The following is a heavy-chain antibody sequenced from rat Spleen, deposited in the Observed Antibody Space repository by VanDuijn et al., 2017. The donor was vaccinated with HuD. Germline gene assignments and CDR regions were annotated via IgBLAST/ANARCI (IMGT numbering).Heavy chain of an antibody. Sequence: EVQLVESGGGLVQPGRSLKLSCAASGFTFSYYDMAWVRQPPTRGLEWVASISPSGTNTYYRDSVQGRFTVSRDNAQTILYLQMDSLRSEDTATYYCTTLMYTTDYYYDNWFAYWGQGTLVTVSS. CDR1: GFTFSYYD. CDR3: TTLMYTTDYYYDNWFAY. J-gene: IGHJ3*01. V-gene: IGHV5-25*01. CDR2: ISPSGTNT. D-gene: IGHD1-6*01.